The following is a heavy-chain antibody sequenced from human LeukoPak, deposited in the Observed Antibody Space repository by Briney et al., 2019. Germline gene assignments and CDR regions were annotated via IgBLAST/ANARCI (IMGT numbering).Heavy chain of an antibody. Sequence: GGSLRLSCAASGFTFSSYAMSWVRQAPGKGLEWVAVISNDGSDIYYADSVKGRFTISRDNSEKMVYLQMNSLRAEDTAVYYCAKDTAKPYHNWLDPWGQGTLVTLSS. V-gene: IGHV3-30*18. CDR2: ISNDGSDI. CDR1: GFTFSSYA. D-gene: IGHD2-2*02. CDR3: AKDTAKPYHNWLDP. J-gene: IGHJ5*02.